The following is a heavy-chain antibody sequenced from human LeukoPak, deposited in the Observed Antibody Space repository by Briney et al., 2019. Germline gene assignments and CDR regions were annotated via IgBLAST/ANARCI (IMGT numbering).Heavy chain of an antibody. V-gene: IGHV3-21*01. CDR2: ISSSSSYI. D-gene: IGHD3-3*01. CDR3: ASLTLIWSGYYG. J-gene: IGHJ4*02. CDR1: GFTFSSYS. Sequence: PGGSLRLSCAASGFTFSSYSMNWVRQAPGKGLEWASSISSSSSYIYYADSVKGRFTISRDNAKNSLYLQMNSLRAEDTAVYYCASLTLIWSGYYGGGQGTLVTVSS.